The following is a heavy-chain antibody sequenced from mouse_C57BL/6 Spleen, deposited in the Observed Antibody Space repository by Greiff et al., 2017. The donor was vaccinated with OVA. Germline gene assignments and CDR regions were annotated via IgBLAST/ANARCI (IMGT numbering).Heavy chain of an antibody. D-gene: IGHD1-1*01. CDR2: IYPGSGST. CDR1: GYTFTSYW. V-gene: IGHV1-55*01. J-gene: IGHJ3*01. Sequence: QVQLQQPGAELVKPGASVKMSCKASGYTFTSYWITWVKQRPGQGLEWIGDIYPGSGSTNYNEKFKSKATLTVDTSSSKAYMQLSSLTSEDSAIYYCARAYCSSSLFADWGQGTLVTVSA. CDR3: ARAYCSSSLFAD.